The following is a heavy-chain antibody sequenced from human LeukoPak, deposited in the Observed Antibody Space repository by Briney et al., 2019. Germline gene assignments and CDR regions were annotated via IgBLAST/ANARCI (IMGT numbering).Heavy chain of an antibody. D-gene: IGHD3-22*01. Sequence: PSETLSPTCTVSGGSISSGGYYWSWIRQHPGKGLEWIGYIYYSGSTYYNPSLKSRVTISVDTSKNQFSLKLSSVTAADTAVYYCATEKTYYYDSSGYVNWGQGTLVTVSS. V-gene: IGHV4-31*03. CDR3: ATEKTYYYDSSGYVN. CDR1: GGSISSGGYY. J-gene: IGHJ4*02. CDR2: IYYSGST.